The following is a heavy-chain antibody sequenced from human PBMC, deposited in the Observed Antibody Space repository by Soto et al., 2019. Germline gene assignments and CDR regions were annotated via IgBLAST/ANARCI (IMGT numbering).Heavy chain of an antibody. CDR3: ARAYGGNPALFGP. Sequence: GGSLRLSCAASGFTFSSYWMHWVRQAPEKGLTWVSHINSDGSSTTYADSVKGRFTISRDNSKNTLYLQMNSLRAEDTAVYYYARAYGGNPALFGPWGQGTLVTVSS. V-gene: IGHV3-74*01. CDR2: INSDGSST. CDR1: GFTFSSYW. J-gene: IGHJ5*02. D-gene: IGHD4-17*01.